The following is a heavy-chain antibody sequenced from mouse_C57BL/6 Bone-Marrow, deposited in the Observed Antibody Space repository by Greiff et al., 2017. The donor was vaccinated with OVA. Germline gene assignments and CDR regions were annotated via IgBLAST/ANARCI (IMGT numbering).Heavy chain of an antibody. Sequence: QVQLQQPGAELVKPGASVKMSCKASGYTFTSYWITWVKQRPGQGLEWIGDIYPGSGGTNYNEKFKGKATLTVDKSSSTAYMQLSSLTSEDSAVYYGARGGYYVSRGAYWGQGTLVTVSA. CDR1: GYTFTSYW. V-gene: IGHV1-55*01. J-gene: IGHJ3*01. D-gene: IGHD1-1*01. CDR3: ARGGYYVSRGAY. CDR2: IYPGSGGT.